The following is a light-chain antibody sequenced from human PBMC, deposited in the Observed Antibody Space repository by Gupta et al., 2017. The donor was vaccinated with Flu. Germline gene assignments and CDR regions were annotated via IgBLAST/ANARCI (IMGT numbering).Light chain of an antibody. V-gene: IGLV2-11*01. J-gene: IGLJ1*01. CDR1: SVDGGGYKY. CDR3: YAVAGGFYV. CDR2: DVS. Sequence: SVNIICTGTSVDGGGYKYVSWNKQHTGNALILFIYDVSNRTAAVPDRFSVSKSATTATRTISGLEAEDDDDYYCYAVAGGFYVFGTGTKVTVL.